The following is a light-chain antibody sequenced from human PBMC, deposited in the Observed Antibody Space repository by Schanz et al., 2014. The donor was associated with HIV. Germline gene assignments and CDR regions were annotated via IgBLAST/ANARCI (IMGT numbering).Light chain of an antibody. Sequence: QSVLTQPPSVSAAPGQKVIISCSGDYSNIGNNYVSWYQQFPGAAPRLLIYLNSQRPSGIPARFSGSKSGTSATLVIAELQPEDEADYYCGTWANLLTGEVFGGGTQLTVL. CDR2: LNS. V-gene: IGLV1-51*01. CDR1: YSNIGNNY. CDR3: GTWANLLTGEV. J-gene: IGLJ2*01.